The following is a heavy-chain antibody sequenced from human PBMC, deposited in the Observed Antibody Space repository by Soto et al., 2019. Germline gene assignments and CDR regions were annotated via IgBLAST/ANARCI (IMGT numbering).Heavy chain of an antibody. J-gene: IGHJ4*02. CDR2: IKSKTDGGTT. D-gene: IGHD6-13*01. CDR1: GFTFNAAW. V-gene: IGHV3-15*01. Sequence: GGSLRLSCAASGFTFNAAWMSWVRQAPGKGLEWVGRIKSKTDGGTTDFAAPVKGRFTISRDDSKNTVYLQMNSLKIEDTAVYYCTTGLAAAGNNYWGQGTLVTVSS. CDR3: TTGLAAAGNNY.